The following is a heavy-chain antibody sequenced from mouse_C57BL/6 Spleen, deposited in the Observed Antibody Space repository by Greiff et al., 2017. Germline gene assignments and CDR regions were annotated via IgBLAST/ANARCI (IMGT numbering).Heavy chain of an antibody. V-gene: IGHV1-80*01. CDR3: AGRYYDYEGLTY. Sequence: VQLQQSGAELVKPGASVKISCKASGYAFSSYWMNWVKPRPGQGLEWIGQIYPGAGDTNYNGKFQGKATLTADQSSSTAYIQLISLTSEDSAVYFCAGRYYDYEGLTYWGQGTLVTVSA. J-gene: IGHJ3*01. D-gene: IGHD2-4*01. CDR1: GYAFSSYW. CDR2: IYPGAGDT.